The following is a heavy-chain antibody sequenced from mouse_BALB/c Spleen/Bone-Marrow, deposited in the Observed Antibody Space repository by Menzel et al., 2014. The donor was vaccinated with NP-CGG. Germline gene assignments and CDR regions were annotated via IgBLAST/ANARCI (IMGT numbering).Heavy chain of an antibody. J-gene: IGHJ2*01. Sequence: LVKTGASVKISCKASGYSFTGYYMHWVKQSHGKSLEWIGYISCYNGATSYNQKFKGKATFTVDTSSSTACMQFNSLTSEDSAVYYCARGDGYYVDSDYWGQGTTLTVSS. CDR1: GYSFTGYY. CDR3: ARGDGYYVDSDY. D-gene: IGHD2-3*01. V-gene: IGHV1S34*01. CDR2: ISCYNGAT.